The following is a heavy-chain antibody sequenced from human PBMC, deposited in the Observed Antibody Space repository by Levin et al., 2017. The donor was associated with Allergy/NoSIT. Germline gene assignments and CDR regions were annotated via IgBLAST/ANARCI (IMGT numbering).Heavy chain of an antibody. J-gene: IGHJ4*02. CDR2: IYWDDDK. V-gene: IGHV2-5*02. CDR1: GFSLSSSGVG. Sequence: ESGPTLVKPTQTLTLTCTFSGFSLSSSGVGVGWIRQPPGKALEWLALIYWDDDKRYRPSLKSRLTITKDTSKNQVVLRMTNMDPVDTATYYCVHNIWNYYESSGSHYFDYWGQGTLVTVSS. CDR3: VHNIWNYYESSGSHYFDY. D-gene: IGHD3-22*01.